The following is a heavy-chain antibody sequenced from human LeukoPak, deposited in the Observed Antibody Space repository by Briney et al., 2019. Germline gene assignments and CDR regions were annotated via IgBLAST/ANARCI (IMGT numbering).Heavy chain of an antibody. CDR2: IWDDGSNR. Sequence: GGSLRLSCVASGFTFSSYGMHWVRQAPGKGLEWVAVIWDDGSNRYYTDSVKGRFTISRDDSKNTLNLQMNSLRGEDTAVYYCARVIGRHEVGPMDYWGQGTLVTVSS. CDR3: ARVIGRHEVGPMDY. V-gene: IGHV3-33*01. D-gene: IGHD1-26*01. CDR1: GFTFSSYG. J-gene: IGHJ4*02.